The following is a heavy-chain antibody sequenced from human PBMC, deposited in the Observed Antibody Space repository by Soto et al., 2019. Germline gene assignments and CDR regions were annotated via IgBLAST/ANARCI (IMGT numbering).Heavy chain of an antibody. V-gene: IGHV1-18*01. CDR1: GYIFVNYG. J-gene: IGHJ6*02. CDR2: ISPYTGNT. Sequence: QVQLVQSGDEVKKPGASVKVSCKASGYIFVNYGIAWVRQAPRQGLEWMGWISPYTGNTHSASKVQGRLTMTTDTSTSTAYMDRGSLTSDATAVYYCVMVDNYVTPTPQDGWGQGTTGTVSS. D-gene: IGHD3-16*01. CDR3: VMVDNYVTPTPQDG.